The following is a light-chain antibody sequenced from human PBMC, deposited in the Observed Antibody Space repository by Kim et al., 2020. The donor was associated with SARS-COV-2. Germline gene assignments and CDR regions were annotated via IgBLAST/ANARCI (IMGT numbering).Light chain of an antibody. J-gene: IGLJ2*01. CDR1: KLGDKY. CDR3: QAWDSSTAEV. V-gene: IGLV3-1*01. Sequence: VSPGQTASITCSGDKLGDKYACWYQQKPGQSPVLVIYQDSKRPAGSPERFSGSNAGNTATLTISGTQAMDEADYYCQAWDSSTAEVFGGGTKLTVL. CDR2: QDS.